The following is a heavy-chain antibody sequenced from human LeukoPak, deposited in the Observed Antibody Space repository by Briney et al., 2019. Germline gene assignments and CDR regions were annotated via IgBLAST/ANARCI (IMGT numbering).Heavy chain of an antibody. V-gene: IGHV3-23*01. CDR3: AKDKWNDVTYFDY. J-gene: IGHJ4*02. CDR2: ISVIGGKT. Sequence: GGSLRLSCAASGFTFSSYAMSWVRRAPGKRLEWVSGISVIGGKTYYADSVKGRFTISRDNSKNTLYLQMNSLRAEDTAVYYCAKDKWNDVTYFDYWGQGTLVTVSS. D-gene: IGHD1-20*01. CDR1: GFTFSSYA.